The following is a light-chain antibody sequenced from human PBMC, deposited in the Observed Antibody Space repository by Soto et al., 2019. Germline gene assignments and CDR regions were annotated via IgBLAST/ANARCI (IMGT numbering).Light chain of an antibody. Sequence: EIVLTQSPGTLSLSPGERATLSRRASQSVSSSYLAWYQQKPGQAPSLLIFGASSRATGIPDRFSGSGSGTDFTLTISRLEPEDFAVYYCQQYGSSPRTFGQGTKV. J-gene: IGKJ1*01. CDR1: QSVSSSY. CDR2: GAS. V-gene: IGKV3-20*01. CDR3: QQYGSSPRT.